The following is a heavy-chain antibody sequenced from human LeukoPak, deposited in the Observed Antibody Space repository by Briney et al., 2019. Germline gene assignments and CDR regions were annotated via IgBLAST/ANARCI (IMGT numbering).Heavy chain of an antibody. CDR3: ARDLYDHWLDY. CDR2: FSLDGSGK. D-gene: IGHD3-9*01. Sequence: PGGSLRLSCAASGFIFTDYGFHWVRQAPGKGPEWVSVFSLDGSGKYYADSVMGRFTISRDTSKNTLYLQMNSLRAEDTAVYYCARDLYDHWLDYWGQGTLVTVSS. J-gene: IGHJ4*02. CDR1: GFIFTDYG. V-gene: IGHV3-33*08.